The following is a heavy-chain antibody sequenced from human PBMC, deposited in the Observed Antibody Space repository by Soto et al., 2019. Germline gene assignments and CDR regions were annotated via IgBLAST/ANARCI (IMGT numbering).Heavy chain of an antibody. CDR2: IKSKTDGGTR. J-gene: IGHJ6*02. D-gene: IGHD4-17*01. CDR1: GFTFSNAW. V-gene: IGHV3-15*01. CDR3: TTRMPTVTSVFMDV. Sequence: GGSLRLSCAASGFTFSNAWMSWVRQAPGKGLEWVGRIKSKTDGGTRDYAAPVKGRFTISRDDSKNTLYQQMNSLKTEDTAVHYCTTRMPTVTSVFMDVWGQGTMVTVSS.